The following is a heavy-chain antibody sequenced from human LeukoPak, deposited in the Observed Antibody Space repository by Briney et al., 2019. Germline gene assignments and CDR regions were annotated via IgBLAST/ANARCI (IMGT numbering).Heavy chain of an antibody. CDR1: GFTFSGSA. D-gene: IGHD6-19*01. Sequence: PGGSLRLSCAASGFTFSGSAMHWVRQASGKGLEWVGRIRSKANSYATAYAASVKGRFTISRDDSKSTLYLQMNSLRVEDTAVYYCARGIAVADTGFFDYWGQGTLVTVSS. CDR2: IRSKANSYAT. CDR3: ARGIAVADTGFFDY. J-gene: IGHJ4*02. V-gene: IGHV3-73*01.